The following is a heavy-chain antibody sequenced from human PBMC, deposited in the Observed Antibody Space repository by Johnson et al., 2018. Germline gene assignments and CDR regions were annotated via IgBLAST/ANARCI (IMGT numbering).Heavy chain of an antibody. Sequence: VQLQESGGGLVQPGGSLRLSCAASGFTFSDHYMDWVRQAPGKGLQWVGRARNKTNSYTTEYAASVKGRFTISREDSKNSLYLQMNSMKTEDTAVYYCARDRDYSNYYYDMDVWGKGTTVTGSS. J-gene: IGHJ6*03. V-gene: IGHV3-72*01. CDR2: ARNKTNSYTT. D-gene: IGHD4-11*01. CDR3: ARDRDYSNYYYDMDV. CDR1: GFTFSDHY.